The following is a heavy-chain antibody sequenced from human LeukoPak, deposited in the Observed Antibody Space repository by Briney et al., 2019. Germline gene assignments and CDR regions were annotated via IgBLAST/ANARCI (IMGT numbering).Heavy chain of an antibody. J-gene: IGHJ3*02. D-gene: IGHD5-24*01. CDR2: MNPNSGNT. Sequence: ASVKVSCKASGYTFTSYDINWVRQATGQGLEWMGWMNPNSGNTGYAQNFQGRVTLTRDTSTSTVYMELSSLRSEDTAIYYCARIRDGYNDAYDIWGQGTVVTVPS. CDR3: ARIRDGYNDAYDI. CDR1: GYTFTSYD. V-gene: IGHV1-8*02.